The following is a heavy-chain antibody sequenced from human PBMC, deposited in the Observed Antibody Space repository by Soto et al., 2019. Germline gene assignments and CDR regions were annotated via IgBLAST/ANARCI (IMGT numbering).Heavy chain of an antibody. CDR1: GGSISRSSYY. V-gene: IGHV4-39*01. J-gene: IGHJ6*02. CDR3: ARNVGQQLRYHHYVMDV. D-gene: IGHD6-13*01. Sequence: SETLSLPCTVSGGSISRSSYYWGWLRQPPGKGLEWIATIYYSGSTYYNPSLTSRVTISVDTSTNQFSLKLSSVTAADTAVYYCARNVGQQLRYHHYVMDVWGQGTTVTGSS. CDR2: IYYSGST.